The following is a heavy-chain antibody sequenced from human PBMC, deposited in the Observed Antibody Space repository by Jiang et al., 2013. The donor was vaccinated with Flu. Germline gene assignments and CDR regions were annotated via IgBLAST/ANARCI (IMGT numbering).Heavy chain of an antibody. J-gene: IGHJ4*02. D-gene: IGHD3-22*01. CDR1: GYTFTSYG. Sequence: SGAEVKEPGASVKVSCKASGYTFTSYGISWVRQAPGQGLEWMGWISAYNGNTNYAQKLQGRVTMTTDTSTSTAYMELRSLRSDDTAVYYCARDKRYYYDSSGYYLVWGQGTLVTVSS. CDR2: ISAYNGNT. V-gene: IGHV1-18*01. CDR3: ARDKRYYYDSSGYYLV.